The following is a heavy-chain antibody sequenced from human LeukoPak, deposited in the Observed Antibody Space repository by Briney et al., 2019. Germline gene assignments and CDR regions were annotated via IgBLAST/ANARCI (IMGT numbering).Heavy chain of an antibody. CDR3: AKDRGRWELRG. CDR2: ISGSGGST. Sequence: GGSLRLTCAASGFTFSSYAMSWVRQAPGKGLEWVSAISGSGGSTYYADSVKGRFTISRDNSKNTLYLQMNSLRAEDTAVYYCAKDRGRWELRGWGQGTLVTVSS. D-gene: IGHD1-26*01. J-gene: IGHJ4*02. V-gene: IGHV3-23*01. CDR1: GFTFSSYA.